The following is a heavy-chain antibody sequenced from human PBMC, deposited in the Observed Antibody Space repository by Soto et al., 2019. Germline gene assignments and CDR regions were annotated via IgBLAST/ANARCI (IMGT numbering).Heavy chain of an antibody. J-gene: IGHJ3*02. V-gene: IGHV1-18*01. D-gene: IGHD1-26*01. CDR1: GYTFTTYG. Sequence: GASVKVSCKASGYTFTTYGISWVRQAPGQGLEWMGWISTYNDNTNYAQKLQGRVSMTTDTSTSTAYLELRSLRSDDTAVYYCARAPWVGATALDAFDIWGQGTLVTVSS. CDR3: ARAPWVGATALDAFDI. CDR2: ISTYNDNT.